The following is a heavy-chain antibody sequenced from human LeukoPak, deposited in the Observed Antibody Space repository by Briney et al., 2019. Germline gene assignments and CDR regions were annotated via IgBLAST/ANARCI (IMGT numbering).Heavy chain of an antibody. Sequence: GESLKISCKGSGYSFSSYWIGWVRQMPGKGLECMGIIYPGDSDTRYSPSFQGQVTISADKSISTAYLQWGSLKASDTAMYYCATSPGNDYFNYWGQGTLVAVSS. CDR1: GYSFSSYW. CDR3: ATSPGNDYFNY. J-gene: IGHJ4*02. V-gene: IGHV5-51*01. CDR2: IYPGDSDT.